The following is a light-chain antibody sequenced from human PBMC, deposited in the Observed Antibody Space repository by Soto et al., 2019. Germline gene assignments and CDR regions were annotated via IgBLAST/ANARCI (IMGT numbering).Light chain of an antibody. CDR3: KQYAGSPWT. Sequence: DIVLTQSPGTLSLSPGERATLSCRASQSVSSTYLAWYRQKPGQAHRLLIYGASSRATGIPDRFSGGGSGTDFTLIISRLEPEDFAVYYCKQYAGSPWTVGKGNKVDIK. J-gene: IGKJ1*01. CDR2: GAS. V-gene: IGKV3-20*01. CDR1: QSVSSTY.